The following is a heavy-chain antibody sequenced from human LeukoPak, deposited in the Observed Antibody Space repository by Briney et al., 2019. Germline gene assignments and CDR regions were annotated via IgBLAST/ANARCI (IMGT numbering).Heavy chain of an antibody. J-gene: IGHJ4*02. Sequence: AGGSLRLSCGASGFDFGDYGMTWVRQAPGKGLEWVSGINWDGGSTSYADSVKGRFTISRDNSKNMLYLQMNSLRVEDTAVYYCAKGHGSTWYDGLYYFDYWGQGILVTVSS. CDR1: GFDFGDYG. D-gene: IGHD6-13*01. CDR2: INWDGGST. V-gene: IGHV3-20*04. CDR3: AKGHGSTWYDGLYYFDY.